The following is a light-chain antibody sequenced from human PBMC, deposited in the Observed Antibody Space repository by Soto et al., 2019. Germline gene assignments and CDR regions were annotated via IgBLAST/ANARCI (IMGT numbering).Light chain of an antibody. CDR3: CSYTSANTFV. CDR2: EVS. Sequence: QSVLTQPASVSGSSGQSITISCTGTSSDVGGYNYVSWYQHHPGKAPKFMIYEVSNRPSGVSNRFSGSKSGNTASLTISGLQAEDEADYYCCSYTSANTFVFGTGTKVTVL. CDR1: SSDVGGYNY. J-gene: IGLJ1*01. V-gene: IGLV2-14*01.